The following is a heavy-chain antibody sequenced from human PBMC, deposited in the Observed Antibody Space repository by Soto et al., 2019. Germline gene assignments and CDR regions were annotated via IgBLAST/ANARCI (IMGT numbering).Heavy chain of an antibody. Sequence: QVQLQQSGPGLVKPSQTLSLTCDISGDSVSTNTATWDWIRQSPSRGLAWLGRTYYRSRWFYDSAVSVKSRITISPDISNNQVSLQLTSVTPDDTAIYYCVRLIGNSWLDSWGQGTLVTVSS. V-gene: IGHV6-1*01. J-gene: IGHJ5*01. CDR3: VRLIGNSWLDS. D-gene: IGHD3-22*01. CDR2: TYYRSRWFY. CDR1: GDSVSTNTAT.